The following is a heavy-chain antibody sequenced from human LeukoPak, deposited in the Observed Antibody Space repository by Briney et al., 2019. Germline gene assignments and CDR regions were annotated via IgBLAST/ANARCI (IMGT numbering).Heavy chain of an antibody. Sequence: GGSLRLSCAASGFTFSSYAMSWVRQAPGKGLEWVSAISGSGGSTYYVDSVKGRFTISRDNSKNTLYLQMNSLRAEDTAVYYCAKDWNGSPFFDYWGQGTLVTVSS. V-gene: IGHV3-23*01. CDR1: GFTFSSYA. CDR2: ISGSGGST. CDR3: AKDWNGSPFFDY. J-gene: IGHJ4*02. D-gene: IGHD3-3*01.